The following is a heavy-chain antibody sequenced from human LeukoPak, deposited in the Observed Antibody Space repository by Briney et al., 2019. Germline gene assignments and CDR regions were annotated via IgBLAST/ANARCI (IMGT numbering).Heavy chain of an antibody. D-gene: IGHD5-18*01. CDR2: INPNSGGT. CDR3: ARDTPRGYGYGLPSMNYYYGMDV. V-gene: IGHV1-2*02. CDR1: GYTFTSYG. J-gene: IGHJ6*02. Sequence: ASVKVSCKASGYTFTSYGISWVRQAPGQGLEWMGWINPNSGGTNYAQKFQGRVTMTRDTSISTAYMELSRLRSDDTAVYYCARDTPRGYGYGLPSMNYYYGMDVWGQGTTVTVSS.